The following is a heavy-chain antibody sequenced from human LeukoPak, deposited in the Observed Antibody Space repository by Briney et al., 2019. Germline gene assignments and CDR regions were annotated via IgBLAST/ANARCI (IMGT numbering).Heavy chain of an antibody. J-gene: IGHJ6*02. CDR3: ARGVPNWNDELFGMDV. CDR2: ISYDGSNK. Sequence: GGSLRLSCAASGFTFSSYAMHWVRQAPGKGLEWVAVISYDGSNKYYADSVKGRFTISRDNSKNTLYLQMNSLRAEDTAVYYCARGVPNWNDELFGMDVWGQGTTVTVSS. CDR1: GFTFSSYA. D-gene: IGHD1-1*01. V-gene: IGHV3-30-3*01.